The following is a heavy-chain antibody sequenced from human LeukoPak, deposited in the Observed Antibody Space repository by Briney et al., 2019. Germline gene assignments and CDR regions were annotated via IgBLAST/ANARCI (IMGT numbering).Heavy chain of an antibody. D-gene: IGHD6-19*01. CDR3: ARGLYSSGWYPPHDY. CDR1: GFTFSSYN. CDR2: ISSSSSYI. Sequence: GGPRRLSCAASGFTFSSYNMNCVRQAPGKGLDSSSSISSSSSYIYHAELGKCRFTISTDNAKNSLYLQMNSLRAEDTAVYYCARGLYSSGWYPPHDYWGQGTLVTVSS. J-gene: IGHJ4*02. V-gene: IGHV3-21*01.